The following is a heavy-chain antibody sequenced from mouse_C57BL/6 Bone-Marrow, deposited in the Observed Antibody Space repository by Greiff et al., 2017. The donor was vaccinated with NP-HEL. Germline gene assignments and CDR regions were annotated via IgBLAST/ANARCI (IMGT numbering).Heavy chain of an antibody. Sequence: DVHLVESGGDLVKPGGSLKLSCAASGFTFSSYGMSWVRQTPDKRLEWVATISSGGSYTYYPASVKGRFTISRDNAKNTLYLQMSSLKSEDTAMYYCASAYYSNYGYFDYWGQGTTLTVSS. CDR3: ASAYYSNYGYFDY. CDR1: GFTFSSYG. CDR2: ISSGGSYT. J-gene: IGHJ2*01. V-gene: IGHV5-6*01. D-gene: IGHD2-5*01.